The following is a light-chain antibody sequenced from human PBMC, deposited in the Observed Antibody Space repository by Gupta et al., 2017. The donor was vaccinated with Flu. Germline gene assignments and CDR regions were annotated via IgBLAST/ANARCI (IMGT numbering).Light chain of an antibody. J-gene: IGKJ1*01. CDR2: DAS. CDR3: QQRSNSWT. V-gene: IGKV3-11*01. Sequence: ELVFTQSSAILSLSPGERATLSCRASQSVSSYLAWYQQKPGQAPRLLIYDASNRATGIPARFSGSGSGTDFTLTISSLEPEDFAVYYCQQRSNSWTFGQGTKVEIK. CDR1: QSVSSY.